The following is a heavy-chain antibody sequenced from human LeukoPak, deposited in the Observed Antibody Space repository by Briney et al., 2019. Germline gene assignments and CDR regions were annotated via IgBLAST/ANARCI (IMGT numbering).Heavy chain of an antibody. Sequence: SVKVSCKASGGTSSSYAISWVRQAPGQGLKWMGGIIPIFGTANYAQKFQGRVTITADESTSTAYMELSSLRSEDTAVYYCARDLGYSSSWYVFDYWGQGTLVTVSS. CDR3: ARDLGYSSSWYVFDY. CDR1: GGTSSSYA. V-gene: IGHV1-69*13. D-gene: IGHD6-13*01. J-gene: IGHJ4*02. CDR2: IIPIFGTA.